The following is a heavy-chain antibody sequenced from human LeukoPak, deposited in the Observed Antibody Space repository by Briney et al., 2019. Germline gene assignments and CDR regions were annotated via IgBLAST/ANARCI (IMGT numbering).Heavy chain of an antibody. Sequence: GGSLRPSFPASGFTFDRFAMGGVGQAPGRGLEWVSIISASGGITNYADSVKGRFTISRDNSKNTLLLQMNSLRVDDTAIYYCATESFHYWGQGTLVTVSS. J-gene: IGHJ4*02. CDR2: ISASGGIT. CDR3: ATESFHY. V-gene: IGHV3-23*01. CDR1: GFTFDRFA. D-gene: IGHD3-10*01.